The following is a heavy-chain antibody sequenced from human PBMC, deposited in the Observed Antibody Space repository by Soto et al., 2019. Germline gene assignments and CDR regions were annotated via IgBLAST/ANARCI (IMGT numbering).Heavy chain of an antibody. V-gene: IGHV4-31*03. Sequence: QVQLQESGPGLVKPSQTLSLTCTVSGGSISSGGYYWSWIRQHPGKGLEWIGYIYYSGSTYYNPSLKSRVTISVDTSKNQFSRKLSSVTAADTAVYYCARRGGAVSSLYGMDVWGQGTTVTVSS. D-gene: IGHD3-10*01. CDR1: GGSISSGGYY. J-gene: IGHJ6*02. CDR3: ARRGGAVSSLYGMDV. CDR2: IYYSGST.